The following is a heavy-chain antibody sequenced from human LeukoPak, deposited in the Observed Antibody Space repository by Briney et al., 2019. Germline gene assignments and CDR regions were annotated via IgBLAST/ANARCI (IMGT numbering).Heavy chain of an antibody. CDR2: MNSGGTP. CDR3: AKAAGGSCRGTSCLYYFDS. V-gene: IGHV3-23*01. J-gene: IGHJ4*02. CDR1: RFTFSSYG. Sequence: GGSLRLSCAASRFTFSSYGMSWVRQAPGKGLEWVSSMNSGGTPYYADSVKGRFTISRDNSKNTLYLQMFSLRDEDTAAYYCAKAAGGSCRGTSCLYYFDSWGLGTLVTVSS. D-gene: IGHD2-2*01.